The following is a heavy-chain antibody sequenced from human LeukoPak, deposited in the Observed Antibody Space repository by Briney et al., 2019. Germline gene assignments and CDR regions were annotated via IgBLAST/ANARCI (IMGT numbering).Heavy chain of an antibody. Sequence: PGRSLRLSCAASGFTFSSYGMHWVRQAPGKGLEWVAVIWYDGSNKYYADSVKGRFTISRDNSKNTLYLQMNSLRAEDTAAYYCARRYCSGGSCYDFDYWGQGTLVTVSS. CDR3: ARRYCSGGSCYDFDY. J-gene: IGHJ4*02. V-gene: IGHV3-33*01. CDR1: GFTFSSYG. D-gene: IGHD2-15*01. CDR2: IWYDGSNK.